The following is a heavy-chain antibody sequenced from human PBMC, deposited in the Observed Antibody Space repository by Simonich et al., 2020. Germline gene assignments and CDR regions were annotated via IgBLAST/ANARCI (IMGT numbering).Heavy chain of an antibody. J-gene: IGHJ6*02. D-gene: IGHD6-6*01. V-gene: IGHV3-43D*04. CDR2: ISWDGVST. CDR1: GFTFDDYA. Sequence: EVQLVESGGVVVQPGGSLRLSCAASGFTFDDYAMHWVRQAPGKGLGWVSLISWDGVSTYYADSVKGRFTISRDNSKNSLYLQMNSLRAEDTALYYCAKARVAARHYYYYGMDVWGQGTTVTVSS. CDR3: AKARVAARHYYYYGMDV.